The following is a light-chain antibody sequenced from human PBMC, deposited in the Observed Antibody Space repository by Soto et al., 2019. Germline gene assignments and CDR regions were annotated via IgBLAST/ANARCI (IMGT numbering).Light chain of an antibody. V-gene: IGKV3-15*01. Sequence: EIVIAQSPATLSVSPGERATLSCRASQSVSTNLVWYQQKPGQAPRLLIYGASTRATGVPGRFSGTGSGTEFTLTISSLQSEDSAVYYCQQYNHWWTLGQGTKVDIK. CDR2: GAS. CDR1: QSVSTN. J-gene: IGKJ1*01. CDR3: QQYNHWWT.